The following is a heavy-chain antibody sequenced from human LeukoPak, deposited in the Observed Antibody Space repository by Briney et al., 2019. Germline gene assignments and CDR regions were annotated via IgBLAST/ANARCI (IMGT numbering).Heavy chain of an antibody. J-gene: IGHJ6*03. V-gene: IGHV3-30*01. CDR3: ARTGYSSGWYNYYYYMDV. CDR2: ISYDGSNK. CDR1: GFTFSSYA. Sequence: PGRSLRLSCAASGFTFSSYAMHWVRQAPGKGLEWVAVISYDGSNKYYADSVKGRFTISRDNSMNTLYLQMNSLRAEDTAVYYCARTGYSSGWYNYYYYMDVWGKGTTVTVSS. D-gene: IGHD6-19*01.